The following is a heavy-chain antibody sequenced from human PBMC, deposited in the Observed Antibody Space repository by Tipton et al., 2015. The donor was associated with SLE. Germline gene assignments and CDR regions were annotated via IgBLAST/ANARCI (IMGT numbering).Heavy chain of an antibody. CDR2: IIGRGGRI. D-gene: IGHD3-22*01. V-gene: IGHV3-23*01. CDR1: GFPFSVYA. J-gene: IGHJ4*02. CDR3: ARTETRYYFEAFYFDS. Sequence: SLRLSCSASGFPFSVYAMSWVRQAPGKGLEWGSKIIGRGGRIYYADTVKCRFTISRDNSKDTVFLQMDSLRVEDTAVYFCARTETRYYFEAFYFDSWGQGTLVSVSS.